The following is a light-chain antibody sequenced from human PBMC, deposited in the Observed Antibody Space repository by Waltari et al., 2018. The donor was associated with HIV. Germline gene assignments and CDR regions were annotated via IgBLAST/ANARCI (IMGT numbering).Light chain of an antibody. Sequence: DIVMTQSPESLAVTLGERASINCKSSQSVLYTSNNKHYLASYQQKGGHPPQLLIYWASTREFGVPDRFTGSGSGTNFTLTITNVQAEDVAIYFCQQYYKTPLTFGGGTKIEI. V-gene: IGKV4-1*01. J-gene: IGKJ4*01. CDR2: WAS. CDR1: QSVLYTSNNKHY. CDR3: QQYYKTPLT.